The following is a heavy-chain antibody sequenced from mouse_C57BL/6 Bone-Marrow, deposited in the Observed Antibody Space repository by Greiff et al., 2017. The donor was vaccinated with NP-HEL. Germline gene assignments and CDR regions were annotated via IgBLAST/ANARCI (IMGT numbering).Heavy chain of an antibody. Sequence: QVQLQQPGAELVKPGASVKLSCKASGYTFTSYWMHWVKQRPGQGLEWIGMIHPNSGSTNYNEKFKSKATLTVDKSSSTAYMQLSSLTSEDSAVYYCARCGTAVVATPYYCAMDYWGQGTSVTVSS. J-gene: IGHJ4*01. CDR2: IHPNSGST. D-gene: IGHD1-1*01. CDR1: GYTFTSYW. CDR3: ARCGTAVVATPYYCAMDY. V-gene: IGHV1-64*01.